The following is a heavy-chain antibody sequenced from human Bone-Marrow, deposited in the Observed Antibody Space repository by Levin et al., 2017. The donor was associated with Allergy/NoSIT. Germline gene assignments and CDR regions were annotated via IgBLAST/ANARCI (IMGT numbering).Heavy chain of an antibody. V-gene: IGHV4-59*08. CDR1: GGSISSYY. D-gene: IGHD6-19*01. Sequence: SETLSLTCTVSGGSISSYYWSWIRQPPGKGLEWIGYIYYSGSTNYNPSLKSRVTISVDTSKNQFSLKLSSVTAADTAVYYCARQGGYSSGFQDTLDYWGQGTLVTVSS. CDR3: ARQGGYSSGFQDTLDY. CDR2: IYYSGST. J-gene: IGHJ4*02.